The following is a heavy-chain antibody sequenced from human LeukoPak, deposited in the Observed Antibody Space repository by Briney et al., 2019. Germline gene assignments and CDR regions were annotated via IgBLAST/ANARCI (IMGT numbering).Heavy chain of an antibody. CDR3: ARASAVVDNWFYP. J-gene: IGHJ5*02. CDR1: GYTFNTYG. D-gene: IGHD2-15*01. V-gene: IGHV1-18*01. Sequence: ASVKLSCKASGYTFNTYGITWVRQAPRQGLEWMGWISGYNSKTKNAQKLHDRVTMTTDTSTTTAYMELRSLTSDDTAVYYCARASAVVDNWFYPWGQGTLVTVSS. CDR2: ISGYNSKT.